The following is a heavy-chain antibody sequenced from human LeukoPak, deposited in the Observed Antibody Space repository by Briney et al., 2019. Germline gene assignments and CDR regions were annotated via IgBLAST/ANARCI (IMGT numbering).Heavy chain of an antibody. CDR3: AKDIALMVYAMEAGYDY. V-gene: IGHV1-46*01. Sequence: GASVKVSCKASGYTFTSYYMLWVRQAPGQGLEWMGIINPSGGSTSYAQKFQGRVTMTRDTSTSTVYMELSSLRSEDTAVYYCAKDIALMVYAMEAGYDYWGQGTLVTVSS. D-gene: IGHD2-8*01. CDR2: INPSGGST. CDR1: GYTFTSYY. J-gene: IGHJ4*02.